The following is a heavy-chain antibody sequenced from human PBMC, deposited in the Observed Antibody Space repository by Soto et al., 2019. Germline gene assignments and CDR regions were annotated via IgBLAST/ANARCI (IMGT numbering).Heavy chain of an antibody. CDR2: IRNRANSYTT. CDR3: ARPITGTPPADGGS. J-gene: IGHJ5*02. D-gene: IGHD1-7*01. CDR1: GFTFSDHY. Sequence: PGGSLRLSCAVSGFTFSDHYMDWVRQAPGRGLEWVGRIRNRANSYTTDYAASVKGRFTSSRDDSKNSLYLQMNSLKTEDTAMYYCARPITGTPPADGGSWGQGTLLTVSS. V-gene: IGHV3-72*01.